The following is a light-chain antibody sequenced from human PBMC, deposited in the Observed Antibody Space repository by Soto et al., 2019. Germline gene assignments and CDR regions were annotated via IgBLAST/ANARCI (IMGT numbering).Light chain of an antibody. Sequence: QAVVTQPPSASGTPGQRVTISCSGSSSNIGSNTVNWYQQLPGTAPKLLTYSDNQRPSGVPDRFSGSKSGTSASLAISGLQSEDEADYYCAAWDGSLNGVVFGGATKVTVL. V-gene: IGLV1-44*01. CDR2: SDN. J-gene: IGLJ2*01. CDR1: SSNIGSNT. CDR3: AAWDGSLNGVV.